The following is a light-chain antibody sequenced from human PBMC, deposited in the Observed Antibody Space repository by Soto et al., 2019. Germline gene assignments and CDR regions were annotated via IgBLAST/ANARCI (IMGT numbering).Light chain of an antibody. J-gene: IGLJ2*01. CDR3: QSYEGAARV. CDR2: GNT. Sequence: QSVLTQPPSVSGAPGQNVVISCAGSASNIGAGYVVHWYQQLPGTAPKLLLSGNTNRPSGVPDRFSGSTSGTSASLAITGLQPDDEAHYYCQSYEGAARVFGGGTKLTVL. V-gene: IGLV1-40*01. CDR1: ASNIGAGYV.